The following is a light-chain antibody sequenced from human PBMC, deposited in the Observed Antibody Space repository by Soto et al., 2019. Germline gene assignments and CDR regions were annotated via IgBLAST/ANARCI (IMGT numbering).Light chain of an antibody. CDR3: GTWHTRRGVVV. CDR2: DTN. V-gene: IGLV1-51*01. CDR1: GSNIGKND. Sequence: QSVLTQPPSVSAAPGQKVTISCSGSGSNIGKNDVSWYLQLPGAAPKLLLYDTNKRPAGIPDRSSGSKSGTSATPVITGLQTGDEADYFCGTWHTRRGVVVFGGGTKLTVL. J-gene: IGLJ2*01.